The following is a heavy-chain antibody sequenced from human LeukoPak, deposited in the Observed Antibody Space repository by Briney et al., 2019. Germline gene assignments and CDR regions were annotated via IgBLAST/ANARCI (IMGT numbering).Heavy chain of an antibody. CDR1: VYTFTSYG. V-gene: IGHV1-18*01. CDR3: ARIAASSWFDP. CDR2: ISSYNGNT. D-gene: IGHD6-13*01. J-gene: IGHJ5*02. Sequence: ASVKVSCKASVYTFTSYGISWVRQAPGQGLEWMGWISSYNGNTNYAQRLQGRVTMTTDTSTSTAYMELRSLRSDDTAVYYCARIAASSWFDPWGQGTLVTVSS.